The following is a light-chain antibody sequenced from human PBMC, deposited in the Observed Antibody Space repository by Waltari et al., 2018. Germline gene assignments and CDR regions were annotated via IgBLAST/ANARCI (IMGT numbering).Light chain of an antibody. J-gene: IGLJ2*01. CDR2: DVY. CDR3: SSYTSSGVV. CDR1: GRDVGGYVY. V-gene: IGLV2-14*01. Sequence: QSALTQPASVSGSPGQAILISCPRTGRDVGGYVYVSCDQQYPGKAPRLIIYDVYNRPSGVSNRFSGSKSDNTASLTISGLQAEDESVYYCSSYTSSGVVFGGGTKLTVL.